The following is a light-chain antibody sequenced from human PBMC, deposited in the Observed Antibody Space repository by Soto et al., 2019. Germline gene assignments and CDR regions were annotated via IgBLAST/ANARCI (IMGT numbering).Light chain of an antibody. Sequence: DIQMTQSPSSLSASVGDRVTITCRASQGISNYLAWFQQKPGKVPQLLIYSASTLQSGVPSRFSGSGSGTDFTLTISSLQPEDVATYYCLKHNSAPWTIGHGTKVEIK. CDR1: QGISNY. V-gene: IGKV1-27*01. J-gene: IGKJ1*01. CDR3: LKHNSAPWT. CDR2: SAS.